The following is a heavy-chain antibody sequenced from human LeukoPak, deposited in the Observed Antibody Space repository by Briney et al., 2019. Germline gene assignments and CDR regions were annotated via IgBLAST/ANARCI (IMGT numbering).Heavy chain of an antibody. CDR2: INWNGGST. V-gene: IGHV3-20*04. J-gene: IGHJ4*02. CDR3: AKDWGIDSSSWSDY. Sequence: GGSLRLSCAASGFTFDDYGMSWVRQAPGKGLEWVSGINWNGGSTGYADSVKGRFTISRDNAKNSLYLQMNSLRAEDTALYYCAKDWGIDSSSWSDYWGQGTLVTVSS. CDR1: GFTFDDYG. D-gene: IGHD6-13*01.